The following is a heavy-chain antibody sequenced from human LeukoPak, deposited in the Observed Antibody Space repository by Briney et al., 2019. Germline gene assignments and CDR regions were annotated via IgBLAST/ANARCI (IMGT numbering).Heavy chain of an antibody. D-gene: IGHD4-17*01. J-gene: IGHJ4*02. CDR2: IKEDGSEK. CDR1: GFTFSSYW. Sequence: GGSLRLSCAASGFTFSSYWMNLVRHAPGKRLEWVTNIKEDGSEKNYVDSVKGRFTISRDNAKNSLYLQMNSLRAEDTAVYYCARALDDYGSLWGQGTLVTVSS. CDR3: ARALDDYGSL. V-gene: IGHV3-7*04.